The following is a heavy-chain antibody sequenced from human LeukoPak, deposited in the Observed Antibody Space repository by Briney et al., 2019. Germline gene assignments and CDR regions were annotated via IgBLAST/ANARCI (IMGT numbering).Heavy chain of an antibody. V-gene: IGHV3-23*01. Sequence: GGSLRLSCAASGFTFSSYAMSWVRQAPGKGLEWVSAISGSGGSTYYADSVKGRFTISRDNAKNSLYLQMNSLRAEDTAVYYCARVGGPYGSGSYYRGGFGYCYTDVWGKGTTVTVSS. CDR3: ARVGGPYGSGSYYRGGFGYCYTDV. J-gene: IGHJ6*03. D-gene: IGHD3-10*01. CDR2: ISGSGGST. CDR1: GFTFSSYA.